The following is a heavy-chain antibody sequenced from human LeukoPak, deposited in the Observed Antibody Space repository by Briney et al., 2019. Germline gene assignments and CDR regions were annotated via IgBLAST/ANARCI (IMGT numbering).Heavy chain of an antibody. CDR3: AREEGYSSSCDY. Sequence: ASVKVSCKAYGGTFISYAISWVRQAPGQGLEWMGRIIPIFGTANYAQKFQGRVTITTDESTSTAYMELSSLRSEDTAVYYCAREEGYSSSCDYWGQGTLVTVSS. V-gene: IGHV1-69*05. J-gene: IGHJ4*02. CDR1: GGTFISYA. CDR2: IIPIFGTA. D-gene: IGHD6-13*01.